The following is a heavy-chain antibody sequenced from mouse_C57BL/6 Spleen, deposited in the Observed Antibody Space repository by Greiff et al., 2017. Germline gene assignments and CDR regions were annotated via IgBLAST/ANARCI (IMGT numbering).Heavy chain of an antibody. CDR3: ARELGDY. CDR2: INPGSGGT. J-gene: IGHJ2*01. Sequence: VQLQESGAELVRPGTSVKVSCKASGYAFTNYLIEWVKQRPGQGLEWIGVINPGSGGTNYNEKFKGKATLTADKSSSTAYMQLSSLTSEDSAVYFCARELGDYWGQGTTLTVSS. D-gene: IGHD3-3*01. CDR1: GYAFTNYL. V-gene: IGHV1-54*01.